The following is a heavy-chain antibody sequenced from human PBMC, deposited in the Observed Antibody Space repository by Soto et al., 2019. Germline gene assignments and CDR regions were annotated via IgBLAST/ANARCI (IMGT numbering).Heavy chain of an antibody. Sequence: ASVKVSCKASGYTFTSYYMHWVRQAPGQGLEWMGIINPSGGSTSYAQKFQGRVTMTRNTLFLQMNSLRAEDTAVYYCARDYYKYYDSSGYYRSPAYWGQGTLVTVSS. V-gene: IGHV1-46*01. CDR1: GYTFTSYY. D-gene: IGHD3-22*01. J-gene: IGHJ4*02. CDR2: INPSGGST. CDR3: ARDYYKYYDSSGYYRSPAY.